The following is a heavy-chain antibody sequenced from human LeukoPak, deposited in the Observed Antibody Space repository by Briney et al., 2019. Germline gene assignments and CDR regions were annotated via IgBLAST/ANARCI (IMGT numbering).Heavy chain of an antibody. CDR1: GGSISNYY. D-gene: IGHD2-21*01. Sequence: PSETLSLTCTVSGGSISNYYWSWIRQPPGKGLEWIGYIFYSGSTNYNPSLKSRVTISIDTSKNHFSLKLSSVTAADTAVYYCARGFSYCGGDCYDYWGQGTLVTVSS. V-gene: IGHV4-59*01. CDR3: ARGFSYCGGDCYDY. CDR2: IFYSGST. J-gene: IGHJ4*02.